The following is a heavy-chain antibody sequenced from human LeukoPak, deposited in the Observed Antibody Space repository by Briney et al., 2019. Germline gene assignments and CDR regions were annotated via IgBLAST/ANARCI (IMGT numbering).Heavy chain of an antibody. J-gene: IGHJ6*03. D-gene: IGHD6-13*01. Sequence: SVKVSCKASGGTFSSYAISWVRQAPGQGLEWMGGIIPIFGTANYAQKFQGRVTITTDESTSTAYRELSSLRSEDTAVYYCARARIAAAGKDLRYYYYMDVWGKGTTVTVSS. CDR2: IIPIFGTA. CDR3: ARARIAAAGKDLRYYYYMDV. CDR1: GGTFSSYA. V-gene: IGHV1-69*05.